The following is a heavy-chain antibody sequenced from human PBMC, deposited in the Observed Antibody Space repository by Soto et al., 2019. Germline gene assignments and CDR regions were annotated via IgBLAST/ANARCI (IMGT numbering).Heavy chain of an antibody. Sequence: PGGSLRLSCAASGFTFSSYAMHWVRQAPGKGLEYVSAISSNGGSTYYANSVKGRFTISRDNSKNTLYLQMNSLRAEDTAVYYCARETYSSGCLDYWGQGTLVTVSS. V-gene: IGHV3-64*01. D-gene: IGHD6-19*01. CDR2: ISSNGGST. J-gene: IGHJ4*02. CDR1: GFTFSSYA. CDR3: ARETYSSGCLDY.